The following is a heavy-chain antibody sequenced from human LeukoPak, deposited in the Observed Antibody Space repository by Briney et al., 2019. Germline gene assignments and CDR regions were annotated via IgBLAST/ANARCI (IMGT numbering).Heavy chain of an antibody. V-gene: IGHV4-39*01. CDR1: GGSFSGYY. CDR3: ARQGWDYYDSSGYWAYFDY. CDR2: IYYSGST. Sequence: SETLSLTCAVYGGSFSGYYWGWIRQPPGKGLEWIGSIYYSGSTYYNPSLKSRVTISVDTSKNQFSLKLSSVTAADTAVYYCARQGWDYYDSSGYWAYFDYWGQGTLVTVSS. D-gene: IGHD3-22*01. J-gene: IGHJ4*02.